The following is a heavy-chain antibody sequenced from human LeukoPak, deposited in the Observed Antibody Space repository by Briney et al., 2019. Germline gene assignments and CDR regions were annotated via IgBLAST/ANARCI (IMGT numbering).Heavy chain of an antibody. CDR2: IYPSDGST. V-gene: IGHV1-46*01. J-gene: IGHJ4*02. CDR3: ARDQEAFDY. CDR1: GYSFTSNY. Sequence: ASVKVSCKASGYSFTSNYIHWVRQAPGQGLEWMGMIYPSDGSTSYAQKFQGRVTVTRDSSTSTVHMELSGLRSEDTAVYYCARDQEAFDYWGQGTLVTVSS.